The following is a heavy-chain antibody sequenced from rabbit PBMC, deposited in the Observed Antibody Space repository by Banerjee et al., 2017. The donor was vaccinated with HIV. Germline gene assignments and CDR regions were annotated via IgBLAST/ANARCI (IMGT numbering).Heavy chain of an antibody. CDR2: IYAGSSGNT. J-gene: IGHJ4*01. CDR1: GFSFSNSYY. Sequence: QSLEESGGDLVKPGASLTLTCTASGFSFSNSYYMCWFRQAPGKGPEWIACIYAGSSGNTYYASWAKGRFTISKTSSTTVTLQMTSLTDADTATYFCGRDRGVGYDLNLWGPGTLVTVS. V-gene: IGHV1S40*01. D-gene: IGHD6-1*01. CDR3: GRDRGVGYDLNL.